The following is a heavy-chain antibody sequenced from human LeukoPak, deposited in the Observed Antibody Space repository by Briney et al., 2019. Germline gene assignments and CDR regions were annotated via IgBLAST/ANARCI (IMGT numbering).Heavy chain of an antibody. Sequence: GSLRLSCAASGFTFSSYAMSWVRKAPGKGLKWVSAISGSGGSTYYADSVKGRFTISRDNSKNTLYLQMNSLRAEDTAVYYCAKGTTVVTVFNYWGQGTLVTVSS. V-gene: IGHV3-23*01. D-gene: IGHD4-23*01. CDR3: AKGTTVVTVFNY. CDR2: ISGSGGST. J-gene: IGHJ4*02. CDR1: GFTFSSYA.